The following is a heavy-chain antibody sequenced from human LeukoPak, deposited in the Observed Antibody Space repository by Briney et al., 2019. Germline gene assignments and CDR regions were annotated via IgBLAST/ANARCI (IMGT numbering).Heavy chain of an antibody. J-gene: IGHJ3*02. D-gene: IGHD2-2*01. Sequence: GGSLRLSCAASGFTFSDYYMSWIRQAPGKGLEWVSAISGSGGSTYYADSVKGRFTISRDNSKNTLYLQMNSLRAEDTAVYYCAKEDCSSTSCYRFVVAFDIWGQGTMATVSS. V-gene: IGHV3-23*01. CDR1: GFTFSDYY. CDR3: AKEDCSSTSCYRFVVAFDI. CDR2: ISGSGGST.